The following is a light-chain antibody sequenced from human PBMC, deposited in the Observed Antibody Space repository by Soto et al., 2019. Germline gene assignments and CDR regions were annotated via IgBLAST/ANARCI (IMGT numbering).Light chain of an antibody. Sequence: QSALTQDASVSGYPGQSITISYTGTSSDVGGYNYVSWYQHHPGKAPKLMIYDVFTRPSGVSNRFSGSKSGNTASLTISALQAEDEADYYCTSWTSTSTYVFGSGTKVTVL. J-gene: IGLJ1*01. CDR1: SSDVGGYNY. V-gene: IGLV2-14*03. CDR3: TSWTSTSTYV. CDR2: DVF.